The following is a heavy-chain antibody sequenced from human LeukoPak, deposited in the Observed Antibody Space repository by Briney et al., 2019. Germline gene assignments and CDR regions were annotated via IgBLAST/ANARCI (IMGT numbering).Heavy chain of an antibody. CDR2: INPNSGGT. CDR1: GYTFTGYY. D-gene: IGHD5-18*01. Sequence: ASVKVSCKASGYTFTGYYMHWVRQAPGQGLEWTGWINPNSGGTNYAQKFQGRVTMTRDTSISTAYMELSRLRSDDTAVYYCARDLVDTAMIANWFDPWGQGTLVTVSS. CDR3: ARDLVDTAMIANWFDP. V-gene: IGHV1-2*02. J-gene: IGHJ5*02.